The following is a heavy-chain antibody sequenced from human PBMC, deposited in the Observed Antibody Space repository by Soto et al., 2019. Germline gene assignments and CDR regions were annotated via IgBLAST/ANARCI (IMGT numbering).Heavy chain of an antibody. J-gene: IGHJ6*03. Sequence: PGGSLRLSCAASGFPFSDYYMSWIRQAPGKGLEWISYISSSGSTIYYADSVKGRFTISRDNAKNPLYLQMNSLRAEDTAVYYCARETHCSSTSCYARYYYYMDVWGKGTTVTVSS. V-gene: IGHV3-11*01. CDR3: ARETHCSSTSCYARYYYYMDV. D-gene: IGHD2-2*01. CDR2: ISSSGSTI. CDR1: GFPFSDYY.